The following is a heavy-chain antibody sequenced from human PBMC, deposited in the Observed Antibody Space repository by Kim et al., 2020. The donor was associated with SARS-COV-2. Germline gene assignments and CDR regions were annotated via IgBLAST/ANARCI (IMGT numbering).Heavy chain of an antibody. CDR3: AKAGQXXVWXXFDY. CDR1: GFTFSSYA. CDR2: ISDSGGRT. V-gene: IGHV3-23*01. J-gene: IGHJ4*01. Sequence: GGSLRLSCTASGFTFSSYAMTWVRQAPGKGLEWVSGISDSGGRTYYADSVKGRFXISRDXXKNTXXLQISTLXXXDTXPYYCAKAGQXXVWXXFDY. D-gene: IGHD3-16*01.